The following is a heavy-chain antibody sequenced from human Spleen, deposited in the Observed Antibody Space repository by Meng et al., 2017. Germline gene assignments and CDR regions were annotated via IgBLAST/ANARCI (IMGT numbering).Heavy chain of an antibody. CDR3: ARSPGTTKDGWYYVYY. V-gene: IGHV4-31*03. Sequence: SETLSLTCTVSGGSISSGGYYWNWIRQHPGKGLEWIGYIYYSGSTYYNPSLKSRVTISVDTSKNQFSLKLSSVTAADTAVYYCARSPGTTKDGWYYVYYWGHGTPVTVSS. CDR2: IYYSGST. CDR1: GGSISSGGYY. D-gene: IGHD1-1*01. J-gene: IGHJ4*01.